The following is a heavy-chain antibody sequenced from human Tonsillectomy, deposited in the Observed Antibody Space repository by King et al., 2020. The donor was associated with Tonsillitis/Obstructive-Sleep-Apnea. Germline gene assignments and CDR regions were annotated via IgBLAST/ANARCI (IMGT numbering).Heavy chain of an antibody. V-gene: IGHV3-30*04. CDR1: GFTFSSYA. CDR3: AREGTYCGGDCSYFDY. Sequence: VQLVESGGGVVQPGRSLRLSCAASGFTFSSYAMHWVRQAPGKGLEWVAVISYDGSNKYYADSVKGRFTISRDNSKNTPYLQMNSLRAEDTAVYYCAREGTYCGGDCSYFDYWGQGTLVTVSS. CDR2: ISYDGSNK. J-gene: IGHJ4*02. D-gene: IGHD2-21*01.